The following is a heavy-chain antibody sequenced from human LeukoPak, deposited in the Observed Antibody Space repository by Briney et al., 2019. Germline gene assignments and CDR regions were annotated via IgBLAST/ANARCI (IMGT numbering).Heavy chain of an antibody. CDR2: ISYDGSNK. CDR3: ARADTYYYGSGSSWDY. D-gene: IGHD3-10*01. CDR1: GFTFSSYA. Sequence: GSLRLSCAASGFTFSSYAMHWVRQAPGKGLEWVAIISYDGSNKDYADSVKGRFIISRDNSKNTLYLQINSLTAEDTAVYYCARADTYYYGSGSSWDYWGQGTLVTVSS. V-gene: IGHV3-30-3*01. J-gene: IGHJ4*02.